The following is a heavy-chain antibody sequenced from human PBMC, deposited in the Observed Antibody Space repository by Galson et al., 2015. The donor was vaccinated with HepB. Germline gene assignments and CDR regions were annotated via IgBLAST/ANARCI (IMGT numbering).Heavy chain of an antibody. D-gene: IGHD3-10*01. Sequence: SLRLSCAASGFTVSSNYMSWVRQAPGKGLEWVSVIYSGGSTYYADSVKGRFTISRDNSENTLYLHMNSLRAEDTAMYYCATDNGRFGELLSLRYWGQGTLVTVSP. CDR3: ATDNGRFGELLSLRY. CDR1: GFTVSSNY. CDR2: IYSGGST. V-gene: IGHV3-66*01. J-gene: IGHJ4*02.